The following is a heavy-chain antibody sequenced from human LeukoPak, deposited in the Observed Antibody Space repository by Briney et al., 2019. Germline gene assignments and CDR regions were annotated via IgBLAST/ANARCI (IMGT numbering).Heavy chain of an antibody. V-gene: IGHV4-4*07. CDR2: MYSSGST. CDR1: GGSIMTYY. J-gene: IGHJ4*02. D-gene: IGHD3-10*01. CDR3: ARGGSGSYHPLGY. Sequence: SETLSLTCTASGGSIMTYYWTWIRQPAGKGLEWIGRMYSSGSTNYNPPLKSRVTISVDTSKNQFSLKLSSVTAADTAVYYCARGGSGSYHPLGYWGQGTLVTVSS.